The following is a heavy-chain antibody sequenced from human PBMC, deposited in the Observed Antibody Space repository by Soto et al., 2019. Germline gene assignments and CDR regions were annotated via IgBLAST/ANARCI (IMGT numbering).Heavy chain of an antibody. Sequence: GGSLRLSCAASGFTFTSYGMHWVRQAPGKGLEWVAVISYDGSNKYYADSVKGRFTISGDNSKNTLYLQMNSLRAEDTAVYYCAKEDYDSSGYYSGFDYWGQGTLVTVSS. CDR1: GFTFTSYG. CDR2: ISYDGSNK. CDR3: AKEDYDSSGYYSGFDY. D-gene: IGHD3-22*01. V-gene: IGHV3-30*18. J-gene: IGHJ4*02.